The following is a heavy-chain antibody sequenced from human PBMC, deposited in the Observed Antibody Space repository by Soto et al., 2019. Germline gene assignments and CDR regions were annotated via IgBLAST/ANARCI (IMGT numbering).Heavy chain of an antibody. J-gene: IGHJ6*02. CDR3: ARDRAHYSSSISNYYGMDV. V-gene: IGHV1-2*04. CDR2: INPNSGGT. Sequence: ASVKVSCKASGYTFTNYYMHWVRQAPGQGLEWMGWINPNSGGTNYAQKFQGWVTMTRDTSISTAYMELSRLRSDDTAVYYCARDRAHYSSSISNYYGMDVWGQGTTVTVSS. D-gene: IGHD6-6*01. CDR1: GYTFTNYY.